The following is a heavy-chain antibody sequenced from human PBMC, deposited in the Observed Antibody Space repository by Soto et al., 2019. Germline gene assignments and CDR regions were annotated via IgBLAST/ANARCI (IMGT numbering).Heavy chain of an antibody. CDR3: ARGILTGTTDYYYYGMDV. V-gene: IGHV4-34*01. D-gene: IGHD1-7*01. CDR2: INHSGST. J-gene: IGHJ6*02. CDR1: GGSFSGYY. Sequence: SETLSLTCAVYGGSFSGYYWSWIRQPPGKGLEWIGEINHSGSTNYNPSLKSRVTISVDTSKNQFSLRLSSVTAADTTVYYCARGILTGTTDYYYYGMDVWGQGTTVTVSS.